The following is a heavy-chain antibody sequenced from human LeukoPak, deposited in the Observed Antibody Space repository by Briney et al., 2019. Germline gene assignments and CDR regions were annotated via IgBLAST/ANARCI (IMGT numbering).Heavy chain of an antibody. V-gene: IGHV4-38-2*02. CDR1: GYSISSGYY. Sequence: PSETLSLTCTVSGYSISSGYYWGWIRQPPGKGLEWIGSIYHSGSTHYNPSPKSRVTISVDTSKNQFSLKLSSVTAADTAVYYCARVPGGGSYYSDPFDIWGQGTMVTVSP. CDR3: ARVPGGGSYYSDPFDI. CDR2: IYHSGST. J-gene: IGHJ3*02. D-gene: IGHD1-26*01.